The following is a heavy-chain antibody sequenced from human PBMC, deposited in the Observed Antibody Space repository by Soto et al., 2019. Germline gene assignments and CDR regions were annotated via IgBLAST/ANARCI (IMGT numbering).Heavy chain of an antibody. V-gene: IGHV3-30*18. J-gene: IGHJ4*02. D-gene: IGHD2-15*01. CDR3: AKVLGYCSGGSCYPPGNY. CDR1: GFTFSSYG. CDR2: ISYDGSNK. Sequence: QVQLVESGGGVVQPGRSLRLSCAASGFTFSSYGMHWVRQAPGKGLEWVAVISYDGSNKYYADSVKGRFIISRDNSKNTLYLQMNSLRAEDTAVYYCAKVLGYCSGGSCYPPGNYWGQGTLVTVSS.